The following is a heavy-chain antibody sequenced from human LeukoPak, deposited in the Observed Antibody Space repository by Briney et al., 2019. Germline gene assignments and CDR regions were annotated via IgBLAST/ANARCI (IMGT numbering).Heavy chain of an antibody. CDR2: IKEDGGET. J-gene: IGHJ4*02. V-gene: IGHV3-7*03. CDR1: GFTFSTYW. Sequence: GGSLRLSCVASGFTFSTYWMTWVRQAPGKGLEWLANIKEDGGETNYVDSVKGRFTISRDNAKSSLYLQMNSLRAEDTAVYYCARDNPPDYWGQGTLVTVSS. CDR3: ARDNPPDY.